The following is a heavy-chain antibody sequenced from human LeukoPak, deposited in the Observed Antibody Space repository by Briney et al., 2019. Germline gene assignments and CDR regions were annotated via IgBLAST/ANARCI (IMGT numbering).Heavy chain of an antibody. CDR1: GFTFTSTA. CDR3: AAFSLGDYDYGDYTDAFDI. D-gene: IGHD4-17*01. Sequence: SVKVSCKXSGFTFTSTAMQWVRQARGQRLEWIGWIVVGSGNTNYAQKFRERVTITRDMSTSTAYMELSSLRSEDTAVYYCAAFSLGDYDYGDYTDAFDIWGQGTMVTVSS. J-gene: IGHJ3*02. CDR2: IVVGSGNT. V-gene: IGHV1-58*02.